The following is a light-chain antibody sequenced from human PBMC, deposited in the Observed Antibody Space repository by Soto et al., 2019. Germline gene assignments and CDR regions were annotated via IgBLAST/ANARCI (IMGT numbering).Light chain of an antibody. CDR2: EVR. CDR1: RSDVGGYNH. V-gene: IGLV2-14*01. Sequence: QSALTQPASVSGSPGQSINISCTGTRSDVGGYNHVCWYQQHPGKAPKLIIYEVRNRPSWVSNRLSGSKSGNTASLTISGLQADDEADYYCCSYTSSSIRVFGGGTKVTVL. CDR3: CSYTSSSIRV. J-gene: IGLJ3*02.